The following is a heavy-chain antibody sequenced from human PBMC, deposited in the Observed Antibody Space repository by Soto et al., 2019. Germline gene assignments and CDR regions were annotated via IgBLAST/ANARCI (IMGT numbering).Heavy chain of an antibody. CDR3: ARTSSIAARNYYYYGMEV. D-gene: IGHD6-6*01. V-gene: IGHV3-30-3*01. J-gene: IGHJ6*02. CDR2: ISYDGSNK. Sequence: HPGWSLRLSCAASGFTFSSYAMHLVRQAPGKGLEWVAFISYDGSNKYYADSVKGRFTISRDNSKNTLYLQMNSLRAEDTAVYYCARTSSIAARNYYYYGMEVWGQGTKVTVSS. CDR1: GFTFSSYA.